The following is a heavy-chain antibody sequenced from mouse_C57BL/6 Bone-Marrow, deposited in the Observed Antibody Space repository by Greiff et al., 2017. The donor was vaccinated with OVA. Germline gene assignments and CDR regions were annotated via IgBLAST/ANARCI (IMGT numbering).Heavy chain of an antibody. D-gene: IGHD2-2*01. V-gene: IGHV1-59*01. J-gene: IGHJ2*01. CDR1: GYTFTSYW. CDR3: ARSTMVTTRY. Sequence: VQLQQPGAELVRPGTSVKLSCKASGYTFTSYWMHWVKQRPGQGLEWIGVIDPSDSYTNYNPKFKGKATLTVDTSSSTAYMQLSSLTSEDSAVYYCARSTMVTTRYWGQGTTLTVSS. CDR2: IDPSDSYT.